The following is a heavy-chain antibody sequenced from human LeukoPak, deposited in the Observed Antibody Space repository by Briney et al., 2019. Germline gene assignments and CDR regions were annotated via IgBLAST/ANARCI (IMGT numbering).Heavy chain of an antibody. CDR2: ISSSNSI. Sequence: PGGSLRLSCAASGFTFSSYTMNWVRQAPGKGLEWVSSISSSNSIYYADSVKGRFTISRDNAKNSLYLQMNTLRAEDTAVYYCAREEGSSSGYYFDYWGQGTLVTVSS. CDR3: AREEGSSSGYYFDY. D-gene: IGHD6-6*01. CDR1: GFTFSSYT. V-gene: IGHV3-21*01. J-gene: IGHJ4*02.